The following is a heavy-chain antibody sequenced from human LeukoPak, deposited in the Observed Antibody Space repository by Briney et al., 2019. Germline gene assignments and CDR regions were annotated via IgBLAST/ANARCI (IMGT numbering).Heavy chain of an antibody. CDR3: ATHFEGGYFDYFHH. Sequence: GGTLRLPCAVSGYPFSCSCKSWVRRDPARGREEGTDIKQDGGEKYYVDSVRGRFTISRDNAQNSLYLQMNSLRAEDTGVYYCATHFEGGYFDYFHHWGQGTLVTVSS. V-gene: IGHV3-7*01. D-gene: IGHD5-12*01. CDR1: GYPFSCSC. CDR2: IKQDGGEK. J-gene: IGHJ1*01.